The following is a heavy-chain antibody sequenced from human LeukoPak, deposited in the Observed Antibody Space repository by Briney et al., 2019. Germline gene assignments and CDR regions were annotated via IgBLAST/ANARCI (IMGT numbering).Heavy chain of an antibody. V-gene: IGHV3-23*01. J-gene: IGHJ6*04. CDR3: AELGITMIGGV. CDR2: ISNSGGST. D-gene: IGHD3-10*02. Sequence: GGSLRLSCAASGFTFNTYTMYWVRQAPGKGLEWVSGISNSGGSTYYADSVKGRFTISRDNSKNTLYLQMNGLRAEDTAVYYCAELGITMIGGVWGKGTTVTISS. CDR1: GFTFNTYT.